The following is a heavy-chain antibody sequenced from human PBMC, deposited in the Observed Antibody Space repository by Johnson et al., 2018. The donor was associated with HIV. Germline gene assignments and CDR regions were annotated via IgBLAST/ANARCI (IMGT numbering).Heavy chain of an antibody. CDR2: IYSGGST. V-gene: IGHV3-66*01. D-gene: IGHD3-10*01. CDR1: GFTVSSNY. CDR3: ARVPVMVRGVTDAFDI. Sequence: VQLVESGGGLVQPGGSLRLSCAASGFTVSSNYMSWVRQAPGKGLEWVSVIYSGGSTYYADSVKGRFTISRDNSKNTLYLQMNSLRAEDTAVYYCARVPVMVRGVTDAFDIWGQGTMVTVSS. J-gene: IGHJ3*02.